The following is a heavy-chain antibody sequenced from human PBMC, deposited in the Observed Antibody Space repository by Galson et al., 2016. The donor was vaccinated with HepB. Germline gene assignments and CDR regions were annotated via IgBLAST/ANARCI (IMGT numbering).Heavy chain of an antibody. J-gene: IGHJ4*02. Sequence: SETLSLTCTVSGDSIKNYYWTWIRQPPGKGLEWIGYMYHSGPPTYSPSLRSRVAMSVDTSENQFALKLTSVTAADTAMYYCAGSSPSGDCWVQGTLVTVSS. CDR1: GDSIKNYY. D-gene: IGHD2-2*01. CDR3: AGSSPSGDC. V-gene: IGHV4-59*03. CDR2: MYHSGPP.